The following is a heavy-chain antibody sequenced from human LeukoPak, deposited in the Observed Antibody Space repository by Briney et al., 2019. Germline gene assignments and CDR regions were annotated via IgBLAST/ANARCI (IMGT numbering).Heavy chain of an antibody. Sequence: PGGSLRLSCAASGFTFSSYWMHWVRQAPGKGLVWVSRINNDGSSTSYADSVKGRYTISRDNAKNTLYLQMNSLRAEDTAVYYCAKGAHSSGWYWNYWGQGTLVTVSS. CDR2: INNDGSST. D-gene: IGHD6-19*01. J-gene: IGHJ4*02. CDR3: AKGAHSSGWYWNY. V-gene: IGHV3-74*01. CDR1: GFTFSSYW.